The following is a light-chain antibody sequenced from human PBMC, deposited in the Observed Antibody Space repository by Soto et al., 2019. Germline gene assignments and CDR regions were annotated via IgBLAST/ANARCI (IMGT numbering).Light chain of an antibody. CDR2: EVS. CDR3: SSYTSSSTNVV. V-gene: IGLV2-14*01. CDR1: SSDVGGYSY. J-gene: IGLJ2*01. Sequence: QSALTQPASVSGSPGQSITISCTGTSSDVGGYSYVSWYQQHPGKAPKLMIYEVSNRPSGVSNRFSGSKSGNTASLTISGLQAEDEADYYCSSYTSSSTNVVFGGGTKLTVL.